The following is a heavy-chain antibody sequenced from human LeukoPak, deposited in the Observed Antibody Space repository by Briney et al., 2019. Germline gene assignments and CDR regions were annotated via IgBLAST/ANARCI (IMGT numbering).Heavy chain of an antibody. Sequence: SETLSLTCTVSGGSISSYNWSWIRQPPGKGLEWIGYIYYSGSTNYNPSLKSRVTISVDTSKNQFSLKLSSVTAADTAVYYCARGKVVVVPAAIGIWFHPWGQGTLVTVSS. CDR2: IYYSGST. CDR3: ARGKVVVVPAAIGIWFHP. V-gene: IGHV4-59*01. D-gene: IGHD2-2*02. J-gene: IGHJ5*02. CDR1: GGSISSYN.